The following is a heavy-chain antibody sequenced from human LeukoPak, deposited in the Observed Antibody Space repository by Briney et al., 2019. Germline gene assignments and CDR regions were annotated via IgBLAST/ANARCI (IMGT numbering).Heavy chain of an antibody. CDR3: ARDLGDFYYISLDFDY. CDR1: GFTFRNYA. V-gene: IGHV3-30*03. CDR2: ISYDGSNK. Sequence: QPGRSLRLYCAASGFTFRNYALHWVRQAPGKGLEWVAVISYDGSNKYYADSVKGRFTISRDNSKNTLYLQMNSLRAEDTAVYYCARDLGDFYYISLDFDYWGQGTLVSVSS. D-gene: IGHD3-10*01. J-gene: IGHJ4*02.